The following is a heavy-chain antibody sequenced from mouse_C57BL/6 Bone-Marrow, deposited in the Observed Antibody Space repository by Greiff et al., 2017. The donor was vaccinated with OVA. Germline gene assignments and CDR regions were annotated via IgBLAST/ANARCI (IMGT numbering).Heavy chain of an antibody. Sequence: QVQLQQPGAELVRPGTSVKLSCKASGYTFTSYWMHWVKQRPGQGLEWIGVIDPSDSYTNYNQKFKGKATLTVDTSSSTAYMQLSSLTSADSAVYYCARRGSFAYWGQGTLVTVSA. CDR2: IDPSDSYT. CDR1: GYTFTSYW. CDR3: ARRGSFAY. V-gene: IGHV1-59*01. J-gene: IGHJ3*01.